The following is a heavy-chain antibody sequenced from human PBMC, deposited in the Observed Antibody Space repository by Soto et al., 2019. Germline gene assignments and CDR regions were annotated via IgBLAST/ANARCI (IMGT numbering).Heavy chain of an antibody. CDR2: ICGCGCCT. V-gene: IGHV3-23*01. J-gene: IGHJ6*02. Sequence: PGGSLRLSCAASGFTFSSYAMSWVRQAPGKGLEWVSAICGCGCCTYYADSVKGRFIISRDNSKNTLYLQMNILRAEDTAVYYCAKDLERSSWYCSGGDYYYYYGMDVWGQGTTVTVSS. CDR1: GFTFSSYA. D-gene: IGHD6-13*01. CDR3: AKDLERSSWYCSGGDYYYYYGMDV.